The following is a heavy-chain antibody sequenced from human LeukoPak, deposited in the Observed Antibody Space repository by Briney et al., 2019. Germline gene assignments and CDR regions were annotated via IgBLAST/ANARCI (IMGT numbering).Heavy chain of an antibody. J-gene: IGHJ4*02. D-gene: IGHD6-25*01. CDR1: GFTFSMYW. V-gene: IGHV3-7*04. CDR2: IKHGGSEK. CDR3: ARITGIEAAGDY. Sequence: GGSLRLSCAASGFTFSMYWMSWVRQAPGKGREWVANIKHGGSEKFYVDSVKGRFIISRDNAKNSLFLQLNSLRDEDTAVYYCARITGIEAAGDYWGQGTLVTVSS.